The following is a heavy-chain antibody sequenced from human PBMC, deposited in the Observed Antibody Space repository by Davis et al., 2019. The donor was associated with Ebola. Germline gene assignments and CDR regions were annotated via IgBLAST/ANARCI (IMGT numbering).Heavy chain of an antibody. D-gene: IGHD3-3*01. V-gene: IGHV1-18*04. Sequence: AASVKVSCKASGNTFNTYGFSWVRQAPGQGLEWMGWISGCNGNTNYAQKFQGRVTMTTDTSTSTVHMELRSLRSDDTAVYYCARDNSIWSGYYIDYWGQGTLVTVSS. CDR1: GNTFNTYG. CDR3: ARDNSIWSGYYIDY. CDR2: ISGCNGNT. J-gene: IGHJ4*02.